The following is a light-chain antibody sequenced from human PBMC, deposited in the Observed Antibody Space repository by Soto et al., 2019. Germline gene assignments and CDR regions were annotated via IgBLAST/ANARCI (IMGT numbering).Light chain of an antibody. CDR3: QHYGSSPPTYT. CDR2: GAS. J-gene: IGKJ2*01. V-gene: IGKV3-20*01. Sequence: ETVLTQSPGTLSSSPGERATLSCRASQTVSSHYLAWYQQKPGQAPKLLIYGASRRATGIPDRFSVSGSGTDYTVTISRLEPEDFAAYYCQHYGSSPPTYTFGQGTKLEIK. CDR1: QTVSSHY.